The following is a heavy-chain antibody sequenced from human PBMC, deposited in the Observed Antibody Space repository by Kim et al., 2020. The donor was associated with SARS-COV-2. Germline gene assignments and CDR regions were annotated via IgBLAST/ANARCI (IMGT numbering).Heavy chain of an antibody. CDR3: ARDPHGSGSYLNLSPYYYYGMDV. J-gene: IGHJ6*02. CDR1: GGSISSYY. D-gene: IGHD3-10*01. CDR2: IYYSGST. Sequence: SETLSLTCTVSGGSISSYYWSWIRQPPGKGLEWIGYIYYSGSTNYNPSLKSRVTISVDTSKNQFSLKLSSVTAADTAVYYCARDPHGSGSYLNLSPYYYYGMDVWGQGTTVTVSS. V-gene: IGHV4-59*13.